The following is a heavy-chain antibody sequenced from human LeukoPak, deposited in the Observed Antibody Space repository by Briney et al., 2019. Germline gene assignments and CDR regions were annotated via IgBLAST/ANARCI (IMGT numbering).Heavy chain of an antibody. CDR2: ISAYNGNT. V-gene: IGHV1-18*01. CDR3: ARDFPRIGSSGVFDY. D-gene: IGHD6-19*01. J-gene: IGHJ4*02. Sequence: GASVKVSCKASGYTFTSYGISWVRQAPGQGLEWMGWISAYNGNTNYAQKLQGRVTMTTDTSTSTAYMELRSLRSDDTAVYYCARDFPRIGSSGVFDYWGQGTLVTVSP. CDR1: GYTFTSYG.